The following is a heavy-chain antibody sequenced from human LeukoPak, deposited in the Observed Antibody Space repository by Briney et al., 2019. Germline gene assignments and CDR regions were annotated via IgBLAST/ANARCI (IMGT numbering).Heavy chain of an antibody. CDR1: GYTFTGYY. CDR3: ARADSSSWYYFDY. J-gene: IGHJ4*02. CDR2: INPNSGGT. V-gene: IGHV1-2*02. D-gene: IGHD6-13*01. Sequence: ASVKVSCKASGYTFTGYYTHWVRQAPGQGLEWMGWINPNSGGTNYAQKFQGRVTMTRDTSISTAYMELSRLRSDDTAVYYCARADSSSWYYFDYWGQGTLVTVSS.